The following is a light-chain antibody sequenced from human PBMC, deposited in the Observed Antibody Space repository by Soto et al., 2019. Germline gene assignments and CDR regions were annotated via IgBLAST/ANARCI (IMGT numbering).Light chain of an antibody. Sequence: EIVLTQSPGTLSLSPGERATLSCRASQSVSSNSLAWYQQKPGQAPRLVIHGAFRRATGIPDRFSGSGSGTDFTLTISSREPEDFAVYYCQQYGNSPWTFGQGTKVEIK. CDR2: GAF. CDR1: QSVSSNS. CDR3: QQYGNSPWT. J-gene: IGKJ1*01. V-gene: IGKV3-20*01.